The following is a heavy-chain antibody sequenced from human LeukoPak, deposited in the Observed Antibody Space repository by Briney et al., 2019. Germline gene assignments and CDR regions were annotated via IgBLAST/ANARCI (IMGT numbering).Heavy chain of an antibody. CDR2: IYYSGST. V-gene: IGHV4-59*01. CDR3: ARVRRYYDFLTGYYQSLYFDY. CDR1: GGSISSYY. Sequence: SETLSLTCTVSGGSISSYYWSWIRQPPGKGLEWIGYIYYSGSTNYNPSLKSRVTISVDTSKNQFSLKLSSVTAADTAVYYCARVRRYYDFLTGYYQSLYFDYWGQGTLVTVSS. D-gene: IGHD3-9*01. J-gene: IGHJ4*02.